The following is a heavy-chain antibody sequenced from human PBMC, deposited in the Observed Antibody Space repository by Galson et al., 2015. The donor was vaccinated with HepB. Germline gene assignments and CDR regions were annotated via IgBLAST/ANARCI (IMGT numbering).Heavy chain of an antibody. CDR1: GFTFSDYY. Sequence: SLRLSCAASGFTFSDYYMSWIRQAPGKGLEWVSYISSSSSYTNYADSVKGRFTISRDNAKNSLYLQMNSLRAEDTAVYYCARYSSSWYRGSFDPWGQGTLVTVSS. V-gene: IGHV3-11*03. CDR2: ISSSSSYT. CDR3: ARYSSSWYRGSFDP. J-gene: IGHJ5*02. D-gene: IGHD6-13*01.